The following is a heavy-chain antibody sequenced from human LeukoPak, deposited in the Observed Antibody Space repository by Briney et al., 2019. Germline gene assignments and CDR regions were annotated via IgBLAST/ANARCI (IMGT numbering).Heavy chain of an antibody. Sequence: ASVKVSCKASGYTFTGYYMHWVRQAPGQGLEWMGWINPSSGGTNYAQKFQGRVTMTRDTSISTAYMELSRLRSDDTAVYYCARDVGEYCSGVSCYASDYWGQGTLVTVSS. CDR2: INPSSGGT. CDR1: GYTFTGYY. V-gene: IGHV1-2*02. CDR3: ARDVGEYCSGVSCYASDY. D-gene: IGHD2-2*01. J-gene: IGHJ4*02.